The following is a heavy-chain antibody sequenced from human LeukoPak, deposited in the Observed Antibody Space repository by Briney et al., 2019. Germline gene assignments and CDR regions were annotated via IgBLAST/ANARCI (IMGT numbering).Heavy chain of an antibody. J-gene: IGHJ5*02. V-gene: IGHV1-2*02. CDR3: ARDLGCSSTSCYNSWFDH. Sequence: ASVKVSCKASGYTFTGYYMHWGRQAPGQGLEWMGWINPNSGGTNYAQKFQGRVTMTRDTSISTAYMELSRLRSDDTAVYYCARDLGCSSTSCYNSWFDHWGQGTLVTVSS. CDR1: GYTFTGYY. D-gene: IGHD2-2*02. CDR2: INPNSGGT.